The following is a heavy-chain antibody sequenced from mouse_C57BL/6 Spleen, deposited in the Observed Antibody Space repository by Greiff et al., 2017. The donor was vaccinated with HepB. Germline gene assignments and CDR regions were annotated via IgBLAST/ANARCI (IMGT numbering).Heavy chain of an antibody. V-gene: IGHV1-64*01. Sequence: VQLQQPGAELVKPGASVKLSCKASGYTFTSYWMHWVKQRPGQGLEWIGMIHPNSGSTNYNEKFKSKATLTVDKSSSTAYMQLSSLTSEDSAVYYCARSRIITTVVAGNAMDYWGQGTSVTVSS. CDR2: IHPNSGST. CDR1: GYTFTSYW. D-gene: IGHD1-1*01. CDR3: ARSRIITTVVAGNAMDY. J-gene: IGHJ4*01.